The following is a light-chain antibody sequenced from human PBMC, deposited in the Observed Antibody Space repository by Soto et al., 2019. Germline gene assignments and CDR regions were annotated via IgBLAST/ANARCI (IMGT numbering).Light chain of an antibody. CDR2: GGS. CDR3: QQYDWSPMYT. J-gene: IGKJ2*01. V-gene: IGKV3-20*01. CDR1: QSVRSSY. Sequence: VLTQSPGTLSLSPGERATLSCRASQSVRSSYLAWYQQKPGQAPRLLIYGGSNRATGIPDRCSGSGSGTAVTLTISRLEPEDSAVYFCQQYDWSPMYTFGQGTKLEIK.